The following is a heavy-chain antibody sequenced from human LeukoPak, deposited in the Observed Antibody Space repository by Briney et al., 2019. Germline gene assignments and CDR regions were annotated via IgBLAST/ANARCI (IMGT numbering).Heavy chain of an antibody. CDR3: ARDGLAAATLHWCFDL. V-gene: IGHV3-21*01. J-gene: IGHJ2*01. CDR2: ISGSNSYI. CDR1: GFTFSSYS. D-gene: IGHD2-15*01. Sequence: GGSLRLSRAASGFTFSSYSMNWVRQAPGKGLEWVSSISGSNSYIYYADSVKGRFTISRDNARNSLYLQMNSLRAEDTAVYYCARDGLAAATLHWCFDLWGRGTLVTVSS.